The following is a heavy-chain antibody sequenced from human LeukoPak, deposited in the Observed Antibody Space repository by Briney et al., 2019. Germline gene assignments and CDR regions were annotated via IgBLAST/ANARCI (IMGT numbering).Heavy chain of an antibody. D-gene: IGHD3-22*01. V-gene: IGHV1-18*01. CDR1: GYSFTSYG. CDR2: ISAYNGNT. Sequence: ASVKVSCKASGYSFTSYGISWVRQAPGQGLEWMGWISAYNGNTNYAQKLQGRVTMTTDTSTSTAYMELRSLRSDDTAVYYCARSLSSGYYQEYFQHWGQGTLVTVSS. J-gene: IGHJ1*01. CDR3: ARSLSSGYYQEYFQH.